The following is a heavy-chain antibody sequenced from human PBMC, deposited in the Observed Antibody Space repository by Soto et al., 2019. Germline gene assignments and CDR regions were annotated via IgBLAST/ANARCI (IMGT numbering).Heavy chain of an antibody. V-gene: IGHV3-11*01. Sequence: KSGGSLRLSXAASGFTFSDHYMNWIRQAPGKGLEWVSYISSSGSSIYYADSVKGRFTISRDNAKKSLYLQMNSLRAEDTAVYYCARGLLGYYGLDVWGQGTTVTVSS. CDR3: ARGLLGYYGLDV. CDR1: GFTFSDHY. J-gene: IGHJ6*02. CDR2: ISSSGSSI.